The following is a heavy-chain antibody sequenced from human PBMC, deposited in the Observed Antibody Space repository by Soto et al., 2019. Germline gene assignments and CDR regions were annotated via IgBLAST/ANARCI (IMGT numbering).Heavy chain of an antibody. CDR3: ARDLYLGFYFDSTGYPNWFDP. Sequence: SETLSLTCTVSGGFINSGGYYWGWIRQPPGKGLEWIGSIYYSGSTYYNPSLESRVTISVDTSKNQFSLKLSSVSAADTAVYYCARDLYLGFYFDSTGYPNWFDPWGQGTLVTVSS. CDR2: IYYSGST. V-gene: IGHV4-39*02. J-gene: IGHJ5*02. CDR1: GGFINSGGYY. D-gene: IGHD3-22*01.